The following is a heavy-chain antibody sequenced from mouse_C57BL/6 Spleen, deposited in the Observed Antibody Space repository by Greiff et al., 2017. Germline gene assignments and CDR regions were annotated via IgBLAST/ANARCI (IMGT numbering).Heavy chain of an antibody. V-gene: IGHV1-4*01. D-gene: IGHD1-1*01. CDR2: INPSSGYT. Sequence: VQLQQSGAELARPGASVKMSCKASGYTFTSYTMHWVKQRPGQGLEWIGYINPSSGYTKYNEKFKDKATLTADKSYSTAYLQLSSLTSENYPVYDCAGSSAIIATVVATGRYGMAYWGQGTSVTVSA. CDR1: GYTFTSYT. CDR3: AGSSAIIATVVATGRYGMAY. J-gene: IGHJ4*01.